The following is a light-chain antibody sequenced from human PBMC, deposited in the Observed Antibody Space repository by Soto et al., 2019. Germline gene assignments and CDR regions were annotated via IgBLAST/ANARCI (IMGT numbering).Light chain of an antibody. J-gene: IGLJ1*01. CDR1: SSDVGAYNY. CDR2: DVS. Sequence: QSALTQPASVSGSPGQSITISCTGTSSDVGAYNYVSWYQQHPGKAPKLLIYDVSHRPSGISYRFSGSKSGNTAFLTISGLQAEDEADYYCSSYTRSSTLYVFGTGTKLTVL. V-gene: IGLV2-14*01. CDR3: SSYTRSSTLYV.